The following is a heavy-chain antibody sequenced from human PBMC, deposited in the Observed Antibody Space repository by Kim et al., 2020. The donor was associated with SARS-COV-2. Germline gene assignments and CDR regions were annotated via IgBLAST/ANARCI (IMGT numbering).Heavy chain of an antibody. J-gene: IGHJ4*02. CDR3: ARDAGAATPFDS. Sequence: YADSVKGRFTISRDNAKNTLYLQMNSLRTGGSGVYFCARDAGAATPFDSWGQGTLVTVSS. D-gene: IGHD7-27*01. V-gene: IGHV3-74*01.